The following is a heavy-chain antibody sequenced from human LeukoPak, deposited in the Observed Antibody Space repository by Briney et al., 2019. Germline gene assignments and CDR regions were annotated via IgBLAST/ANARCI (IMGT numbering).Heavy chain of an antibody. Sequence: GESLKISCKSSGYTFSSNWIAWVRQMPGKGLEWMGIIYPGDSDTRYSPSFQGQVTISADKSISTAYLQWSSLKASDTAIYYCARQRTAAWFDPWGQGTLVTVSS. J-gene: IGHJ5*02. CDR3: ARQRTAAWFDP. CDR2: IYPGDSDT. V-gene: IGHV5-51*01. D-gene: IGHD2-21*02. CDR1: GYTFSSNW.